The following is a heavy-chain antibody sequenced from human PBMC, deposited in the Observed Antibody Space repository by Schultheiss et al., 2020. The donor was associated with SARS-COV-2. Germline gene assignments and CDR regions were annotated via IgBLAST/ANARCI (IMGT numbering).Heavy chain of an antibody. V-gene: IGHV1-2*06. D-gene: IGHD3-9*01. CDR1: GYTFTGYY. Sequence: ASVKVSCKASGYTFTGYYMHWVRQAPGQGLEWMGRINPNSGGTNYAQKFQGRVTMTRDTSFSTAYMELSRLRSDDTAVYYCAREVYDILTGYQGPMDVWGQGTTVTVSS. CDR3: AREVYDILTGYQGPMDV. CDR2: INPNSGGT. J-gene: IGHJ6*02.